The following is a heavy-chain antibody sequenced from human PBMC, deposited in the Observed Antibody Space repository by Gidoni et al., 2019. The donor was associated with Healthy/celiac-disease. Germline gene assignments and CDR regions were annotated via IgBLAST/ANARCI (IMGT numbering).Heavy chain of an antibody. CDR3: ARANEDGYYRSYMDSGHPGLFFDY. Sequence: QVQLVQSGAEVKKPGSSVKVSCKASGGTFSSYAISWVRRAPGQGLEWMGGIIPIFGTANYAQKFQGRVTITADKSTSTAYMELSSLRSEDTAVYYCARANEDGYYRSYMDSGHPGLFFDYWGQGTLVTVSS. V-gene: IGHV1-69*06. CDR2: IIPIFGTA. D-gene: IGHD3-22*01. J-gene: IGHJ4*02. CDR1: GGTFSSYA.